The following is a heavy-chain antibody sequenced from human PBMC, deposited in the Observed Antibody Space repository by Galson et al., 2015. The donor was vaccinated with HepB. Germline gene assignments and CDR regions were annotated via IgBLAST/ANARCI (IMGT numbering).Heavy chain of an antibody. V-gene: IGHV3-30-3*01. D-gene: IGHD3-22*01. J-gene: IGHJ4*02. CDR3: ARDRSRVYYDSSGSPIDY. CDR2: ISYDGSNK. CDR1: GFTFRSYA. Sequence: SLRLSCAASGFTFRSYAMHWARQAPGKGLEWVAVISYDGSNKYYADSVKGRFTISRDNSKNTLYLQMNSLRAEDTAVYYCARDRSRVYYDSSGSPIDYWGQGTLVTVSS.